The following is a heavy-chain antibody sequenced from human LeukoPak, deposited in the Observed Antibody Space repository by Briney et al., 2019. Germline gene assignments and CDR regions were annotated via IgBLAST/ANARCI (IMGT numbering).Heavy chain of an antibody. J-gene: IGHJ5*02. V-gene: IGHV3-43*02. CDR2: ISGDGGGT. D-gene: IGHD2-15*01. CDR1: GFTFDDYA. Sequence: GGSLRLSCAASGFTFDDYAMHWVRQAPGKGLEWVSLISGDGGGTYYADSVKGRFTISRDNSKNTLYLQMNSLRAEDTAVYYCAKDYSRGIVARGNWFDPWGQGTLVTVSS. CDR3: AKDYSRGIVARGNWFDP.